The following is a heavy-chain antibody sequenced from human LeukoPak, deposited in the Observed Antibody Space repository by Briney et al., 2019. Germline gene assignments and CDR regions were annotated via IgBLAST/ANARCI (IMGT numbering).Heavy chain of an antibody. D-gene: IGHD3-10*01. CDR3: ARDRGSGIDAFDI. CDR2: INPSGGST. V-gene: IGHV1-46*01. Sequence: ASVKVSCKASGYTFTSYYMHWVRQAPGQGLEWMGIINPSGGSTSYTQKFQGRVTMTRDTSTSTVYMELSSLRSEDTAVYYCARDRGSGIDAFDIWGQGTMVTVSS. J-gene: IGHJ3*02. CDR1: GYTFTSYY.